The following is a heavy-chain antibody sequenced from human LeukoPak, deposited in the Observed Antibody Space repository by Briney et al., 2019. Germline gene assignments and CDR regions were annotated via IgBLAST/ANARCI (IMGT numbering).Heavy chain of an antibody. Sequence: PGGSLRLSCAASGFTFSSYAMSWVRQAPGKGLEGVSSISGSGDSTYYADSVKGRFTISRDKTKNTLYLQMNSLRAEDTAVYYCAKDSVLIPAGWFDPWGQGTQVTVSS. CDR3: AKDSVLIPAGWFDP. D-gene: IGHD2-2*01. CDR1: GFTFSSYA. V-gene: IGHV3-23*01. J-gene: IGHJ5*02. CDR2: ISGSGDST.